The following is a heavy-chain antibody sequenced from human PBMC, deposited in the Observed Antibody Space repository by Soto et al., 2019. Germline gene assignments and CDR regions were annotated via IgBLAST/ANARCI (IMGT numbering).Heavy chain of an antibody. CDR2: ISGSGGST. CDR3: AKVIAAAGTGYWFDP. J-gene: IGHJ5*02. D-gene: IGHD6-13*01. Sequence: EVQLLESGGGLVQPGGSLRLSCAASGFTFSSYAMSWVRQAPGKGPEWVSAISGSGGSTYYADSVKGRFTSSRDNSKNTLYLQMNSPRAEDTAGYYCAKVIAAAGTGYWFDPCGDGTLVTVSS. V-gene: IGHV3-23*01. CDR1: GFTFSSYA.